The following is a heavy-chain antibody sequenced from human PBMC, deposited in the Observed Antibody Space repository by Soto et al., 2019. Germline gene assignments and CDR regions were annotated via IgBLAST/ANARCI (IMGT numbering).Heavy chain of an antibody. Sequence: QVRLVESGGGVVQPGTSLRLSCAVSGFTFSTYTMHRVRQAPGKGLEWVTVISYDGGNRFYTDSVKGRFTISRDNSKSTLFLQMSSLRAEDTAVYYCARDSPLRGGLFDIWGQGTMVTVSS. J-gene: IGHJ3*02. CDR1: GFTFSTYT. V-gene: IGHV3-30-3*01. CDR2: ISYDGGNR. D-gene: IGHD3-10*01. CDR3: ARDSPLRGGLFDI.